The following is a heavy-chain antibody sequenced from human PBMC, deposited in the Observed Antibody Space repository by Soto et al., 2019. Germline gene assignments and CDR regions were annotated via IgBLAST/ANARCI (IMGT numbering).Heavy chain of an antibody. J-gene: IGHJ4*02. CDR1: GFTFSSYS. V-gene: IGHV3-21*01. D-gene: IGHD3-9*01. Sequence: EVQLVESGGGLVKPGGSLRLSCAASGFTFSSYSMNWVRQAPGKGLEWVSSISSSSSYIYYADSVKGRFTISRDNAKNSLYLQMNSLRAEDTAVYYCARDAGYYDILTGYLDYWGQGTLVTVSS. CDR3: ARDAGYYDILTGYLDY. CDR2: ISSSSSYI.